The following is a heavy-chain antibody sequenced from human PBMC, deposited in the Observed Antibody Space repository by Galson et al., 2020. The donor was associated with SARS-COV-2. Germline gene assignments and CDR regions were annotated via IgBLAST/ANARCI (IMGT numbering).Heavy chain of an antibody. V-gene: IGHV4-39*01. CDR1: GGSISSSSYY. J-gene: IGHJ3*01. CDR2: MYDSGSTY. D-gene: IGHD2-15*01. Sequence: SETLSLTCNVSGGSISSSSYYWGWIRQPPGKGLEWIASMYDSGSTYSYSPSVMSRVTMSVDTSKNQLSLKLNSVTAADTAVYYCARQGYCASLRCSQLAGPAFDLWGQGTLVTVSS. CDR3: ARQGYCASLRCSQLAGPAFDL.